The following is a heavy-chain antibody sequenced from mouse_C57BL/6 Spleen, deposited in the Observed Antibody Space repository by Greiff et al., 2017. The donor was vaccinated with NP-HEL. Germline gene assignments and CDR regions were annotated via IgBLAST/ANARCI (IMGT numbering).Heavy chain of an antibody. CDR2: INPNNGGT. J-gene: IGHJ2*01. V-gene: IGHV1-26*01. CDR1: GYTFTDYY. Sequence: EVQLQQSGPELVKPGASVKISCKASGYTFTDYYMNWVKQSHGKSLEWIGDINPNNGGTSYNQKFKGKATLTVDKSSSTAYMELRSLTSEDSAVYYCAREGGPYYYGYFDYWGQGTTLTVSS. D-gene: IGHD1-1*01. CDR3: AREGGPYYYGYFDY.